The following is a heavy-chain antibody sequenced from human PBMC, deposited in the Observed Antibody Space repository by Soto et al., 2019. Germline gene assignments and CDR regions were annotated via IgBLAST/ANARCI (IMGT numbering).Heavy chain of an antibody. CDR1: GYSISSSNW. D-gene: IGHD6-13*01. CDR2: IYYSGST. V-gene: IGHV4-28*01. J-gene: IGHJ4*02. CDR3: TTNRGIAAIGD. Sequence: QVQLQESGPGLVKPSDTLSLTCAVSGYSISSSNWWGWIRQPPGKGLEWLGYIYYSGSTYYNPSLESRLTMSIDTSKNQFSLKLTSVTAVDTAVYYCTTNRGIAAIGDWGQGTLVTVSS.